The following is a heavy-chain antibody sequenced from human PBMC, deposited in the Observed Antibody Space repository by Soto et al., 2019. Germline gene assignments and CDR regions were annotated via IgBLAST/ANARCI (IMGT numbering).Heavy chain of an antibody. V-gene: IGHV1-8*01. J-gene: IGHJ6*02. Sequence: ASVKVSCKASGYTFTSYDINWVRQATGQGLEWMGWMSPSSGNTGYPQKFQGRVTMTRDTSISTAYMELSSLRSEDTAVYYCARQWELSGYYYGMDVWGQGTTVTVS. CDR1: GYTFTSYD. CDR2: MSPSSGNT. D-gene: IGHD1-26*01. CDR3: ARQWELSGYYYGMDV.